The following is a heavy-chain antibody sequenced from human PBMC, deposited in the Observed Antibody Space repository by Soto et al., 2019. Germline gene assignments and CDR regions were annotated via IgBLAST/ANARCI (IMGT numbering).Heavy chain of an antibody. J-gene: IGHJ6*02. CDR1: GGTFSSYA. CDR2: IIPIFGPA. D-gene: IGHD6-19*01. CDR3: ARIGENIAVAELYGMDV. V-gene: IGHV1-69*13. Sequence: EASVKVSCKASGGTFSSYAISWVRQAPGQGLEWMGGIIPIFGPANYAQKFQGRVTITADESTSTAYLQRSSLKAADTAMYYCARIGENIAVAELYGMDVWGQGTTVTVSS.